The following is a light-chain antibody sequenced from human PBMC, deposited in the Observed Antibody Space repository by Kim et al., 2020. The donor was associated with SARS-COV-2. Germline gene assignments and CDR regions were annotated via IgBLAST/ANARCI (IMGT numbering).Light chain of an antibody. CDR2: QDS. J-gene: IGLJ1*01. V-gene: IGLV3-1*01. Sequence: SYELTQPPSVSVSPGQTASITCSGDKLGDKYACWYQQKPGQSPVLVIYQDSKRPSGIPERFSGSHSGNTATLTISGTQAMDEADYYCQAWDSSTHNYVFG. CDR1: KLGDKY. CDR3: QAWDSSTHNYV.